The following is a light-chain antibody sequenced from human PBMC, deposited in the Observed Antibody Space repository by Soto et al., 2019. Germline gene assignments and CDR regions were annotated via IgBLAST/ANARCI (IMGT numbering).Light chain of an antibody. CDR2: EVS. Sequence: QSALTQPPSASGSPGQSVTISCTGTSSDVGGYNYVSWYQQQSGKAPKLMIYEVSKRPSGVPDRFSGSKSGNTASLTVSGLQAEDEADYYCSSYAGSNTVVFGGGTK. CDR3: SSYAGSNTVV. J-gene: IGLJ2*01. CDR1: SSDVGGYNY. V-gene: IGLV2-8*01.